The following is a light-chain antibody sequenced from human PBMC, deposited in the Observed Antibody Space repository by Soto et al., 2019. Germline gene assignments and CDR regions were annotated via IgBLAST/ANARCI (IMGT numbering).Light chain of an antibody. CDR2: GAS. CDR1: QSVSSSY. CDR3: QQYGSSPGNT. Sequence: EIVLTQSPGTLSLSPGERATLSCRASQSVSSSYLAWYQQKPGQTPRLLIYGASSRATGIPVRFSGSGSGTDFTLTISRLEPEDFAVYYCQQYGSSPGNTFGQGTKLEIK. J-gene: IGKJ2*01. V-gene: IGKV3-20*01.